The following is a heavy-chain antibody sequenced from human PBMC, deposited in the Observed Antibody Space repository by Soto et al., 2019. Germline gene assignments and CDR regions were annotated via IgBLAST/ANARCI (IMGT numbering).Heavy chain of an antibody. CDR1: GFTFSNYA. Sequence: EVQLVESGGGLVQPGGSLRLSCVASGFTFSNYAMHWVRQAPGKGLEYVSAISNNGGSTYYADSVKGRFTISRDNSNNKLYLQRGRLRAEVMAVYYCARGGPYQLLSDFDYWGQGTLVTVSS. V-gene: IGHV3-64*07. J-gene: IGHJ4*02. CDR3: ARGGPYQLLSDFDY. CDR2: ISNNGGST. D-gene: IGHD2-2*01.